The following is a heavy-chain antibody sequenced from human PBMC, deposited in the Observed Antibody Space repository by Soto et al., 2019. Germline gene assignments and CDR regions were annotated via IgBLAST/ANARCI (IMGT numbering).Heavy chain of an antibody. J-gene: IGHJ6*02. CDR1: GYTFTSYG. V-gene: IGHV1-18*04. CDR3: AIFGELLPSHYYYYGMDV. CDR2: ISAYNGNT. D-gene: IGHD3-10*01. Sequence: QVPLVQSGAEVKKPGASVKVSCKASGYTFTSYGISWVRQAPGQGLEWMGWISAYNGNTNYAQKLQGRVTMTTDTSTSTAYMELRSLRSDDTAVYYCAIFGELLPSHYYYYGMDVWGQGTTVTVSS.